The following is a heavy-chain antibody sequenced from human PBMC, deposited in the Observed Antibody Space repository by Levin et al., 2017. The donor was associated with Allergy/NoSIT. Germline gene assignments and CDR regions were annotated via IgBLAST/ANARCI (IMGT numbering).Heavy chain of an antibody. CDR2: ISYSPYT. CDR3: ASGYELDDAFDI. V-gene: IGHV4-30-4*01. D-gene: IGHD5-12*01. CDR1: GGSISSGDSY. J-gene: IGHJ3*02. Sequence: SETLSLTCTVSGGSISSGDSYWSWIRQPPGNGLEWIGYISYSPYTYYNPSLYTRFPISLDTSKNQFSLKLSSVTAADTAVYYGASGYELDDAFDIWGQGTMVTVSS.